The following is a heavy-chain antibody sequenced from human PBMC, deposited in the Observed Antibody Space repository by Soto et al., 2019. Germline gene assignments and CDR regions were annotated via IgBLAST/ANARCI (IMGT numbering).Heavy chain of an antibody. J-gene: IGHJ5*02. D-gene: IGHD4-17*01. CDR3: AGLYGDYGEGFDP. V-gene: IGHV4-34*01. CDR2: INHSGST. CDR1: GGSFSGYY. Sequence: QVQLQQWGAGLLKPSETLSLTCAVYGGSFSGYYWSWIRQPPGKGLEWIGEINHSGSTNYNPSLKSRVTISVDTSKNQFSLKLSSVTAADTAVYYCAGLYGDYGEGFDPWGQGTLVTVSS.